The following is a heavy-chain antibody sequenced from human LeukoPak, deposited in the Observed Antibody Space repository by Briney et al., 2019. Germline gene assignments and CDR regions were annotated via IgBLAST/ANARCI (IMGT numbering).Heavy chain of an antibody. V-gene: IGHV1-69*13. CDR2: IIPIFGTA. J-gene: IGHJ6*03. CDR3: ARGYYGSGSYYAYYYYYYYMDV. CDR1: GGTCSSYV. Sequence: SVKVSCKASGGTCSSYVISWVRQAPGQGLEWMGGIIPIFGTANYAQKFQGRVTITADESTGTAYMELSSLRSEDTAVYYCARGYYGSGSYYAYYYYYYYMDVWGKGTTVTVSS. D-gene: IGHD3-10*01.